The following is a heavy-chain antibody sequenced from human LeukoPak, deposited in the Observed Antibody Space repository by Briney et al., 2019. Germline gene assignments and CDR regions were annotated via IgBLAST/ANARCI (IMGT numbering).Heavy chain of an antibody. J-gene: IGHJ4*02. CDR3: AKDLISGNLDYYFDY. D-gene: IGHD3/OR15-3a*01. CDR1: GFTFTGVA. CDR2: FSGSSSST. V-gene: IGHV3-23*01. Sequence: GGSLRLSCAPSGFTFTGVAMSWVRQAPGKGLGGGSAFSGSSSSTYYADSVTGRFTISRDNSKNTLYLQMNSLRAEDTAVYYCAKDLISGNLDYYFDYWGQGTLVTVSS.